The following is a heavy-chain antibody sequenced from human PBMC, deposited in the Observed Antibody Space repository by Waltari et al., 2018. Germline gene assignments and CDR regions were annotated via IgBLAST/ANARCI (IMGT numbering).Heavy chain of an antibody. CDR2: IYSGGST. D-gene: IGHD3-9*01. Sequence: EVQLLESGGGLVQPGGSLRLSCAASGFTFSSYAMSWVRQAPGKGLEWVSVIYSGGSTYYADSVKGRFTISRDNSKNTLYLQMNSLRAEDTAVYYCAKEVYDILTGYYWGQGTLVTVSS. V-gene: IGHV3-23*03. CDR1: GFTFSSYA. J-gene: IGHJ4*02. CDR3: AKEVYDILTGYY.